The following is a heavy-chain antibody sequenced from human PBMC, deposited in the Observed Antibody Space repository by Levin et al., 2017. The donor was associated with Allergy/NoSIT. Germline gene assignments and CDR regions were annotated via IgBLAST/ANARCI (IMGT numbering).Heavy chain of an antibody. D-gene: IGHD2-21*02. CDR3: ARELTMGTAYQYDAFDS. V-gene: IGHV3-74*01. CDR1: GFTLSTYW. Sequence: GESLKISCAASGFTLSTYWIHWVRQAPGKGLVWVSRINSDGTRRNYADSVKGRFTISRDNAQNTVYLQMNSLRAEDMAVYYCARELTMGTAYQYDAFDSWGQGTMVTVSS. CDR2: INSDGTRR. J-gene: IGHJ3*02.